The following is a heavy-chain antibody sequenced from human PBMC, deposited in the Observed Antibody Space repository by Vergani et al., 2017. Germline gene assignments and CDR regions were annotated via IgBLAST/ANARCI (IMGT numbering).Heavy chain of an antibody. D-gene: IGHD3-10*01. V-gene: IGHV4-59*01. Sequence: QVRLQESGPGLVKPSETLSLPFSVSCGSMSGYYWSWIRQPPGKELEWIGYMYHSGSTNNNPSLETRVTISGDTSKNQFSLKLNSVTAADTAVYYCGRVADFYGLGSRLLDLWGQGILVTVSS. CDR2: MYHSGST. CDR3: GRVADFYGLGSRLLDL. J-gene: IGHJ5*02. CDR1: CGSMSGYY.